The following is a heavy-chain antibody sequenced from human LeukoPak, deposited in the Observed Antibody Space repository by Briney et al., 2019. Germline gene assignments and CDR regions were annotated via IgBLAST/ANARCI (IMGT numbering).Heavy chain of an antibody. CDR2: IYHSGST. V-gene: IGHV4-38-2*02. CDR1: GYSISIGYY. CDR3: ARGTVVCFDY. D-gene: IGHD3/OR15-3a*01. J-gene: IGHJ4*02. Sequence: SETLSLTCTVSGYSISIGYYWGWIRQPPGKGLEWIGSIYHSGSTYYNPSLKRRVTISVDTSKNQFSLKLSSVTAADTAVYYCARGTVVCFDYWGQGTLVTVSS.